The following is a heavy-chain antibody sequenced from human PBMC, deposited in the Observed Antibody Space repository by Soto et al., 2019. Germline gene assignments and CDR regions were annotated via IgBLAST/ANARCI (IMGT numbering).Heavy chain of an antibody. Sequence: PGGSLRLSCAASGFTFDDYAMHLVRQAPGKGLEWVSGISWNSGSIGYADSVKGRFTIYRDNAKNSLYLQMNSLRAEDTALYYCAKDGGWAYFDYWGQGTRATVSA. CDR3: AKDGGWAYFDY. D-gene: IGHD6-19*01. CDR2: ISWNSGSI. J-gene: IGHJ4*02. V-gene: IGHV3-9*01. CDR1: GFTFDDYA.